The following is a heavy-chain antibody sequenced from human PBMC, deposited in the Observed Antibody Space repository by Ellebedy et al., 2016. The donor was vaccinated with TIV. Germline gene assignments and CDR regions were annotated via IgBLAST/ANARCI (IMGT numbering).Heavy chain of an antibody. CDR1: GYTLTELS. D-gene: IGHD1-26*01. CDR3: ATPGRIVGATRGAFDI. J-gene: IGHJ3*02. CDR2: FDPEDGET. Sequence: ASVKVSXXVSGYTLTELSMHWVRQAPGKGLEWMGGFDPEDGETIYAQKFQGRVTMTEDTSTDTAYMELSSLRSEDTAVYYCATPGRIVGATRGAFDIWGKGTMVTVSS. V-gene: IGHV1-24*01.